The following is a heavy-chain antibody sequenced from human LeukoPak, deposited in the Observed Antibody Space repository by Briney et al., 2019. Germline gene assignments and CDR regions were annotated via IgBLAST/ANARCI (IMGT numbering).Heavy chain of an antibody. CDR1: GFTFSDYY. J-gene: IGHJ3*02. D-gene: IGHD6-19*01. V-gene: IGHV3-11*04. CDR3: AGYSSGWFGAFHI. CDR2: ISSSGGTI. Sequence: GGSLRLSCAASGFTFSDYYMNWIRQAPGKGLEWISYISSSGGTIYYADSVKGRFTISRDNAKNSLYLQMNSLRAEDTSVYYCAGYSSGWFGAFHIWGQGTMVTVSS.